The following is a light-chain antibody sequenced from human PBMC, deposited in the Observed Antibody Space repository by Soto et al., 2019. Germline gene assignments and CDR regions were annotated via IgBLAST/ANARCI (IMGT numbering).Light chain of an antibody. Sequence: QSVLIQPPSASGTPGQRVTISCSGSSSNIGSNTVNWYQQLPGTAPKLLIYSNDQRPSGVPDRFSGSKSDTSASLAISGLQSGDEADYYCAAWADSLNGYVFGTGTKVTVL. V-gene: IGLV1-44*01. CDR2: SND. CDR3: AAWADSLNGYV. CDR1: SSNIGSNT. J-gene: IGLJ1*01.